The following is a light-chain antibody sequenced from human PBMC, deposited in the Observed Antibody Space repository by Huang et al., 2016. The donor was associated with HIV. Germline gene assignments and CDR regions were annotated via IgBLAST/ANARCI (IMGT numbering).Light chain of an antibody. CDR2: KAS. Sequence: DIQMTQFPSTLSASVGDTVTITCRASQSMSTWLAWYKQTPGKAPKLLIYKASTLESGVPLRCSGSGSGTEFTLTISSLQPDDSATYYCQQYKSLLTFGGGTKVEIK. V-gene: IGKV1-5*03. J-gene: IGKJ4*01. CDR1: QSMSTW. CDR3: QQYKSLLT.